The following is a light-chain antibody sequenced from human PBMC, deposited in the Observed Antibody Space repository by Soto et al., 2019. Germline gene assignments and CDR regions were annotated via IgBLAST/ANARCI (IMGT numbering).Light chain of an antibody. CDR1: QSISSW. CDR3: QQYNSYPWT. CDR2: DAS. V-gene: IGKV1-5*01. Sequence: DIQMTQSPSTLSASVGDRVTITCRASQSISSWLAWYQQKPGKAPKLLIYDASSLESGVPSRFRGSGSGTEFTLTISSLQHDDFATYYCQQYNSYPWTFGQGTKVDIK. J-gene: IGKJ1*01.